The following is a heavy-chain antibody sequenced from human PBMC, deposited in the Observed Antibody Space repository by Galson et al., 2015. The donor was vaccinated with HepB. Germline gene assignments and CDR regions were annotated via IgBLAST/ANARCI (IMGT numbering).Heavy chain of an antibody. Sequence: QSGAEVKKPGESLKTSCKASGYTFTGYYMHWVRQAPGQGLEWMGWINPNSGGTNYAQKFQGRVTMTRDTSISTAYMELSRLRSDDTAVYYCAREGYCSSTSCYGYDAFDIWGQGTMVTVSS. D-gene: IGHD2-2*01. CDR3: AREGYCSSTSCYGYDAFDI. J-gene: IGHJ3*02. CDR1: GYTFTGYY. V-gene: IGHV1-2*02. CDR2: INPNSGGT.